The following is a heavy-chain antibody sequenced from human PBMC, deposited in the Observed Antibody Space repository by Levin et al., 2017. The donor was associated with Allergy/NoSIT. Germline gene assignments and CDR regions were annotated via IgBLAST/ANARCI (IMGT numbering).Heavy chain of an antibody. V-gene: IGHV3-66*01. CDR1: FLPFPPPS. Sequence: GESLIISFVFSFLPFPPPSFSWVRQAPGQGLEWVSVIYSDGSTYYGDSVKGRFTISLSPSKNTVYLQMHSLRSEDTAVYYCARVEVWGQGTTVTVSS. J-gene: IGHJ6*02. CDR2: IYSDGST. CDR3: ARVEV.